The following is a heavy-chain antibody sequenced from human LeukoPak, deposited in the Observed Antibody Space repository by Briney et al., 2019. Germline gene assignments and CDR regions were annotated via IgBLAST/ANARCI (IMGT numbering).Heavy chain of an antibody. CDR1: GYSFSNYW. D-gene: IGHD6-19*01. Sequence: GASLQISCKASGYSFSNYWIGWVRQLPGKGLEWMGIIYPGDSESRYSPSFQGQVTISADKSISTAYLQWSSLKASDTAIYYCARLSSGWYFDYWDQGTLVTVSS. CDR2: IYPGDSES. V-gene: IGHV5-51*01. J-gene: IGHJ4*02. CDR3: ARLSSGWYFDY.